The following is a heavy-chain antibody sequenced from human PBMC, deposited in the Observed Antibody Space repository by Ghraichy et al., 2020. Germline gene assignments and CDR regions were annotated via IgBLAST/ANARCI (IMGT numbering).Heavy chain of an antibody. CDR2: ISSSSSTI. Sequence: GGSLRLSCAASGFTFSSYSMNWVRQAPGKGLEWVSYISSSSSTIYYADSVKGRFTISRDNAKNSLYLQMNSLRDEDTAVYYCARAHIPYYDFWSGFGYWGQGTLVTVSS. CDR3: ARAHIPYYDFWSGFGY. V-gene: IGHV3-48*02. CDR1: GFTFSSYS. D-gene: IGHD3-3*01. J-gene: IGHJ4*02.